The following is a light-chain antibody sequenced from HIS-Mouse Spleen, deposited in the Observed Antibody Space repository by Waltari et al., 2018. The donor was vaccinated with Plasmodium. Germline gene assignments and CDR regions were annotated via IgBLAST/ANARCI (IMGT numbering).Light chain of an antibody. CDR1: RSDVGSYNL. Sequence: QSALTQPASVSGPPGQSITISCTGTRSDVGSYNLVSWYQQHPGKAPTRMIYEGSKRPSGVSNRFSGSKSGNTASLTISGLQAEDEADYYCCSYAGSSTNWVFGGGTKLTVL. CDR2: EGS. J-gene: IGLJ3*02. CDR3: CSYAGSSTNWV. V-gene: IGLV2-23*01.